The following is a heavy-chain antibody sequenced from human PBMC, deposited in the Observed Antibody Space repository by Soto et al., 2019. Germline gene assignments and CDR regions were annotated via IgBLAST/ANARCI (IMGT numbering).Heavy chain of an antibody. CDR3: GRESGGATATLDYYYFSMDV. D-gene: IGHD5-12*01. V-gene: IGHV1-2*04. CDR2: INPNSGVT. J-gene: IGHJ6*03. CDR1: GDTFTGYY. Sequence: QVQLVQSGAEVKKPGASVTVSCRASGDTFTGYYMHWVRQAPGQGPEWMGWINPNSGVTKYAQKFQGWFNMTRDTSNRTVYMPLSRLRSADTAVYYRGRESGGATATLDYYYFSMDVWGTGTTVTVSS.